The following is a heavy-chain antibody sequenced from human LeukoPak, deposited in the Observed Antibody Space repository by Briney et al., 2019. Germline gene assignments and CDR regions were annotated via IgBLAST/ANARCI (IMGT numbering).Heavy chain of an antibody. J-gene: IGHJ4*02. Sequence: GGSLRLSGSPSGFTFSTYGTHWLRQAPGKGLEWVAVVWYDGSNIHYVDSVKGRFTISRDNSKSTLYLQMNSLTAEDTAVYYCARGDYSGTYFFDYWGQGTLVTVSS. CDR1: GFTFSTYG. CDR3: ARGDYSGTYFFDY. V-gene: IGHV3-33*01. D-gene: IGHD1-26*01. CDR2: VWYDGSNI.